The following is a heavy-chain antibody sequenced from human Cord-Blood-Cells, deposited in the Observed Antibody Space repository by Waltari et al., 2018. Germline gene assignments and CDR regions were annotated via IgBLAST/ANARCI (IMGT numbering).Heavy chain of an antibody. D-gene: IGHD3-16*01. V-gene: IGHV1-3*01. CDR2: INAGNGNT. J-gene: IGHJ2*01. CDR3: ARAEIGGYWYFDL. CDR1: GYTFTSYA. Sequence: QVQFVQSGAEVKKPGASVKVSCKASGYTFTSYAMHWVRQAPGQRLEWMGWINAGNGNTKYSQKFQGRVTITRDTSASTAYMELSSLRSEDTAVYYCARAEIGGYWYFDLWGRGTLVTVSS.